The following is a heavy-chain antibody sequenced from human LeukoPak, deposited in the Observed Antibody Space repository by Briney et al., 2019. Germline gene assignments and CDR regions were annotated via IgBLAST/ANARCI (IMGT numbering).Heavy chain of an antibody. J-gene: IGHJ6*03. V-gene: IGHV4-39*07. CDR1: GGSISSSSYY. D-gene: IGHD5-12*01. CDR2: IYYSGST. Sequence: SETLSLTCTVSGGSISSSSYYWGWIRQPPGKGLECIGSIYYSGSTYYNPSLKSRVTISVDTSKNQFSLKLSSVTAADTAVYYCARGDSGYAHNLYYYYYMDVWGKGTTVTVSS. CDR3: ARGDSGYAHNLYYYYYMDV.